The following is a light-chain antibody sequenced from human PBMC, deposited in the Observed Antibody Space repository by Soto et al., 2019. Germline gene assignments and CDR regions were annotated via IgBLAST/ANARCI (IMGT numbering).Light chain of an antibody. V-gene: IGLV2-11*01. CDR1: SSDVGGYNY. CDR3: SSYAGSNSVV. CDR2: DVS. Sequence: QSALTQPRSVSGSPGQSVTISCTGTSSDVGGYNYVSWYQQHPGKAPKLMIYDVSTRPSGVPDRFSGSKSGNTASLTISGLQAEDEADYYCSSYAGSNSVVFGGVTKVTVL. J-gene: IGLJ2*01.